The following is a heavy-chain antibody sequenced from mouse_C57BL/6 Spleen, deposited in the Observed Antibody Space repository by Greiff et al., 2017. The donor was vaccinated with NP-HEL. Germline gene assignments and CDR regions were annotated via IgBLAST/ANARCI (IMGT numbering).Heavy chain of an antibody. D-gene: IGHD2-4*01. Sequence: VQLQQPGTELVKPGASVKLSCKASGYTFTSYWMHWVKQRPGQGLEWIGNINPSNGGTNYNEKFKRKATLTVDKSSSTAYMQLSSLTSEDSAVYYCARNLYDYDLGWYFDVWGTGTTVTVSS. CDR1: GYTFTSYW. CDR2: INPSNGGT. V-gene: IGHV1-53*01. J-gene: IGHJ1*03. CDR3: ARNLYDYDLGWYFDV.